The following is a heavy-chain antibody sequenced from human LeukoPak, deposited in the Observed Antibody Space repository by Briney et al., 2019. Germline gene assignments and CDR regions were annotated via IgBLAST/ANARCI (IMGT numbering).Heavy chain of an antibody. D-gene: IGHD5-24*01. V-gene: IGHV3-11*03. CDR3: AKYRDGYNVGFDY. Sequence: AGGSLRLSCAASGFPFSDYFMTWIRQAPGKGLEWVSYISSSSSNTNHADSVKGRFTISRDNAKNSLSLQMNSLRAEDTAVYYCAKYRDGYNVGFDYWGQGTLVTVSS. CDR1: GFPFSDYF. CDR2: ISSSSSNT. J-gene: IGHJ4*02.